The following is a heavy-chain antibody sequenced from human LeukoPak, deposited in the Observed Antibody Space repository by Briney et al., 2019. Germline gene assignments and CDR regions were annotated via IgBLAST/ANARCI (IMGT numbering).Heavy chain of an antibody. CDR3: TKRVPYTSSRVYLDC. CDR2: ISDDGRSI. V-gene: IGHV3-23*01. Sequence: PGGSLRLSCVAPGFTFSNYGMNWVRQAPGKGLEWISAISDDGRSIYYTDSVKGRFTISRDNSKNTLFLQMNSLKAEDTAMYYCTKRVPYTSSRVYLDCWGQGTLVTVSS. D-gene: IGHD6-6*01. J-gene: IGHJ4*02. CDR1: GFTFSNYG.